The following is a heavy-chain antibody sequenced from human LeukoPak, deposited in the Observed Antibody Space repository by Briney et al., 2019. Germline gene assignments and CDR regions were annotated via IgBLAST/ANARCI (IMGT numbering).Heavy chain of an antibody. CDR1: GFTFRSYA. CDR2: ISSSSSYI. CDR3: ARHTNLLRPASDAFAF. J-gene: IGHJ3*01. V-gene: IGHV3-21*01. Sequence: PGGPLRLSCAASGFTFRSYAMSWVRQAPGKGRQWVSSISSSSSYIYYADSVKGRFTISRDNAKNSLYLQMNSLRAEDTAVYYCARHTNLLRPASDAFAFWGQGTMGTVSS. D-gene: IGHD1-14*01.